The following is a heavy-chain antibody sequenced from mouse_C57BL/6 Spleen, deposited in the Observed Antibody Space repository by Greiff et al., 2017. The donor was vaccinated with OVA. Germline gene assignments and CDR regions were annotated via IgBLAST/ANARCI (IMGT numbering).Heavy chain of an antibody. CDR1: GFTFSDYG. V-gene: IGHV5-17*01. Sequence: EVQVVESGGGLVKPGGSLKLSCAASGFTFSDYGMHWVRQAPEKGLEWVAYISSGSSTIYYADTVKGRSTISRDNAKNTPYLQMTSLRSADTAMYYGAREYSKAWDFDDWGTGTTVTVSS. CDR2: ISSGSSTI. CDR3: AREYSKAWDFDD. D-gene: IGHD2-5*01. J-gene: IGHJ1*03.